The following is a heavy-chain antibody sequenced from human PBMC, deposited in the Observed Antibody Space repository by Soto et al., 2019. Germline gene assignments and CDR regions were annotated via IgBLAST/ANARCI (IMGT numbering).Heavy chain of an antibody. D-gene: IGHD2-2*01. CDR3: AREGSGDAYNAGGAMDY. J-gene: IGHJ4*02. CDR2: LSYYERDK. CDR1: GFSFSSYV. V-gene: IGHV3-30*03. Sequence: QVQLVESGGGVVQPGRSLRLSCGTSGFSFSSYVLHWVRQAPGKGLEWVAVLSYYERDKYYADSVKGRFTISTDNSKNTLYLQMNSLRAEDTDVYYCAREGSGDAYNAGGAMDYWRQGTLVTVSS.